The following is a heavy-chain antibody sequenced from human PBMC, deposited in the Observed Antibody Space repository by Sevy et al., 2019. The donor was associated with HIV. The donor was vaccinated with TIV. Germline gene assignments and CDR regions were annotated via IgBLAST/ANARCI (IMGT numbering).Heavy chain of an antibody. CDR2: ISYDGSNK. D-gene: IGHD3-10*01. J-gene: IGHJ4*02. CDR1: GFTFSSYG. V-gene: IGHV3-30*18. CDR3: GKGASGDPFYFDY. Sequence: GGSLRLSCAASGFTFSSYGMHWVRQAPGKGLEWVAVISYDGSNKYYADSVKGRFTISRDNSKNTLYLQMNSLRAEDTAVYYWGKGASGDPFYFDYWGQGTLVTVSS.